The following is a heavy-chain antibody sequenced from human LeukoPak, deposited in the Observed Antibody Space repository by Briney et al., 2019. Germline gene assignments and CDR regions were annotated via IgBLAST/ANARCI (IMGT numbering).Heavy chain of an antibody. CDR1: GGSISSSTYY. CDR2: VHYSGGS. J-gene: IGHJ6*03. D-gene: IGHD2-2*01. V-gene: IGHV4-39*01. CDR3: ARHCSSTSCPGDYYMDV. Sequence: SETLSLTCTVSGGSISSSTYYWGWIRQSPGKGLEWIGSVHYSGGSYYNPSLKSRVTISLNTSKNQFSLKLSSVTAADTAVYYCARHCSSTSCPGDYYMDVWGKGTTVTVSS.